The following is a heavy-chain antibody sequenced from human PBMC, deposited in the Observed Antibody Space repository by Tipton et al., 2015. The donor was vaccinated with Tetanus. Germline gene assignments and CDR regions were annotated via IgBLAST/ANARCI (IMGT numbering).Heavy chain of an antibody. J-gene: IGHJ5*02. D-gene: IGHD4/OR15-4a*01. Sequence: SLRLSCAASGFIFSDSNMQWVRQAPGKGLEAVALISSDGGRTFYADSVTGRFTISTDKSEDTLYLQMDSLRPEDTAVYYCARDRFGDNYDIPSNYFGPWGQGALVTVSS. CDR2: ISSDGGRT. V-gene: IGHV3-30*04. CDR1: GFIFSDSN. CDR3: ARDRFGDNYDIPSNYFGP.